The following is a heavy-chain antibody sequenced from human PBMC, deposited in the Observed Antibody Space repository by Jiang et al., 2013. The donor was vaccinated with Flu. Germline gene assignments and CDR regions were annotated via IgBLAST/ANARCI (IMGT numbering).Heavy chain of an antibody. V-gene: IGHV4-59*01. D-gene: IGHD1-26*01. CDR3: AAQTGSYYVGY. CDR1: GGSISSYY. Sequence: PGLVKPSETLSLTCTVSGGSISSYYWSWIRQPPGKGLEWIGYIYYSGSTNYNPSLKSRVTISVDTSKNQFSLKLSSVTAADTAVYYCAAQTGSYYVGYWGQGTLVTVSS. J-gene: IGHJ4*02. CDR2: IYYSGST.